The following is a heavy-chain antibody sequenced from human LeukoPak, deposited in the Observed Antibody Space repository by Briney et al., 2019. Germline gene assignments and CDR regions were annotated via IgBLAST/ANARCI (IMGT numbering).Heavy chain of an antibody. D-gene: IGHD1-26*01. CDR2: ISSSSSYI. J-gene: IGHJ3*02. Sequence: GGSLRLSCAASGFTFSSYSMNWVRQAPGKGLEWVSSISSSSSYIYYADSVKGRFTISRDNAKNSLYLQMNSLRAEDTAVYYCASTRGLSGAFDIWGQGTMVTVS. CDR1: GFTFSSYS. CDR3: ASTRGLSGAFDI. V-gene: IGHV3-21*01.